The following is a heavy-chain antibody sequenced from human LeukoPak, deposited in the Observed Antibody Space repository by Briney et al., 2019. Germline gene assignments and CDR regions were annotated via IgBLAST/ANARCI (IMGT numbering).Heavy chain of an antibody. Sequence: GGSLRLSCAASGFTFSSYAMSWVRQAPGKGLEWVSAISGSGGSTYYADSVKGRFTISRDNSKNTLYLQMNSLGAEDTAVYYCAKAVGATAWGNYMDVWGKGTTVTVSS. CDR1: GFTFSSYA. J-gene: IGHJ6*03. CDR2: ISGSGGST. CDR3: AKAVGATAWGNYMDV. V-gene: IGHV3-23*01. D-gene: IGHD1-26*01.